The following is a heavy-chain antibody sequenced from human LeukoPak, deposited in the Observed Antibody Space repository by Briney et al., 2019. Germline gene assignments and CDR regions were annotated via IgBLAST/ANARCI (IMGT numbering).Heavy chain of an antibody. D-gene: IGHD2-8*01. V-gene: IGHV5-51*01. CDR3: ARRTSGSSSHFDY. Sequence: DSLKISCKGSGYSFTYNWIGWVRQMPGKGLEWMGIIYPGDSDTRYSPSLQGQVIISADKSISTAYLQWSSLKASDTAMYYCARRTSGSSSHFDYWGQGTLVTVSS. J-gene: IGHJ4*02. CDR1: GYSFTYNW. CDR2: IYPGDSDT.